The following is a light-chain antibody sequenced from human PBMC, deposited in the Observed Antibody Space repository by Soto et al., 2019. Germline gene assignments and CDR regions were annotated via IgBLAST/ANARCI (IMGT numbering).Light chain of an antibody. CDR2: GAS. CDR3: HQYRSSPFEHT. V-gene: IGKV3-20*01. J-gene: IGKJ2*01. CDR1: QSVSSSY. Sequence: EIVLTQSPGTLSLSPGERATLSCRASQSVSSSYLAWYQQKPGQAPRLLIYGASSRATGIPDSFSGSGAGTDFTLTISRLEPEDFALYYCHQYRSSPFEHTFGQGTKLEIK.